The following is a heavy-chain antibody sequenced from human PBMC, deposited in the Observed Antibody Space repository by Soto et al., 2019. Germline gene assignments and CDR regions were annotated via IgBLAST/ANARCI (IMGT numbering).Heavy chain of an antibody. CDR2: IINSGGST. V-gene: IGHV3-23*01. CDR3: ATGQQLGY. CDR1: VFTFSTYA. D-gene: IGHD6-13*01. Sequence: EVQLLESGGGLVQPGGSLRLSCAASVFTFSTYAMSWVRQAPGKGLEWVSKIINSGGSTYYADSVKGRFTISRDNSKNTLYLQMNSLRAEDTAVYYCATGQQLGYWGQGTLVTVSS. J-gene: IGHJ4*02.